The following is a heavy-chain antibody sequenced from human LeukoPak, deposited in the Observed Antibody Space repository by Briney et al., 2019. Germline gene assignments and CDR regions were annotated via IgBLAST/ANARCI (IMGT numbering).Heavy chain of an antibody. Sequence: SETLSLTCAVYGGSFSGYYWSWIRQPPGKGLEWIGEINHSGSTNYNPSLKSRVTMSVDTSKNQFSLKLSSVTAADTAVYYCARDYSGSYERTPYYFDYWGQGTLVTVSS. CDR2: INHSGST. CDR3: ARDYSGSYERTPYYFDY. D-gene: IGHD1-26*01. J-gene: IGHJ4*02. V-gene: IGHV4-34*01. CDR1: GGSFSGYY.